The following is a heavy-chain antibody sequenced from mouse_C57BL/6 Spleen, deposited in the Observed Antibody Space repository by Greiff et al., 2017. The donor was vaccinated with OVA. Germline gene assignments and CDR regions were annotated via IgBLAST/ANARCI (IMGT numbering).Heavy chain of an antibody. CDR1: GYTFTSYW. CDR3: ARERLRFDD. J-gene: IGHJ1*03. D-gene: IGHD2-2*01. V-gene: IGHV1-69*01. CDR2: IDPSDSYT. Sequence: QVQLQQPGAELVMPGASVKLSCKASGYTFTSYWMNWVKQRPGQGLEWIGEIDPSDSYTNYNQKFKGKSTLTVDKSSNTAYMQLSSLTSEDTAVYSSARERLRFDDWGKGTTVTVSS.